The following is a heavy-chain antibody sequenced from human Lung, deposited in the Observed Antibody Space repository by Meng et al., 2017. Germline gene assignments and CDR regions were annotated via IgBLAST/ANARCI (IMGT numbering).Heavy chain of an antibody. J-gene: IGHJ4*02. CDR3: AREGDGRLWFGESSN. D-gene: IGHD3-10*01. CDR2: IYSGGST. V-gene: IGHV3-53*04. CDR1: GFTVSSNY. Sequence: GGSLRLSCAASGFTVSSNYMRWVRQAPGKGLEWVSVIYSGGSTYYADSVKGRFTISRHNSKNTLYLQMNSLRTEDTAVYYCAREGDGRLWFGESSNWGQGTLVTVSS.